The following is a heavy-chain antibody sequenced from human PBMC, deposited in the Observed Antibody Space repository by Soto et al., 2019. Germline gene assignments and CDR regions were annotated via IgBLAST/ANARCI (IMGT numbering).Heavy chain of an antibody. Sequence: ASVKVSCKASGYTFTSYDRHWVRQAPGQRLEWMGWINAGNGNTKYSQKFQGRFTISRDNAKNSLYLQMNSLRAEDTAVYYCAREMAALNYFDYWGQGTLVTVSS. CDR3: AREMAALNYFDY. V-gene: IGHV1-3*01. D-gene: IGHD2-15*01. CDR2: INAGNGNT. J-gene: IGHJ4*02. CDR1: GYTFTSYD.